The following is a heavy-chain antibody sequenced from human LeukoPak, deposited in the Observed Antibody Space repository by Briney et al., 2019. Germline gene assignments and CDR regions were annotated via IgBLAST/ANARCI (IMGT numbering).Heavy chain of an antibody. J-gene: IGHJ4*02. V-gene: IGHV3-49*04. D-gene: IGHD3-3*01. Sequence: PGGSLRLSCTASGFTSCDYAMSWVRQAPGKGPEWVGFIRSKAYGGTTEYAASVKGRFTISRDDSKSIAYLQMNSLKTEDTAVYYCTRARVPGVVIPVDYWGQGTLVTVSS. CDR3: TRARVPGVVIPVDY. CDR1: GFTSCDYA. CDR2: IRSKAYGGTT.